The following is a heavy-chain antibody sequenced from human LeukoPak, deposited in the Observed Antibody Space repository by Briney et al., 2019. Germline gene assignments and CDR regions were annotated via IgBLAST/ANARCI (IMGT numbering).Heavy chain of an antibody. CDR2: VDNSGAT. Sequence: SATLSLTCTGFGGSISTTSYHWGWIRQPPGEGLEWSGNVDNSGATYYNPSLKRRVTISVDTSKKHFSLRLGSVTAADPALYYCARLLSPQSYGVTIFYDYMDVWGKGTTVTVSS. CDR1: GGSISTTSYH. CDR3: ARLLSPQSYGVTIFYDYMDV. J-gene: IGHJ6*03. V-gene: IGHV4-39*02. D-gene: IGHD3-16*01.